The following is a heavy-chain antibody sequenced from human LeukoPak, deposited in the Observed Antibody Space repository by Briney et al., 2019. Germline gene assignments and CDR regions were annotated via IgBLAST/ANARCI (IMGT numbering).Heavy chain of an antibody. V-gene: IGHV1-8*03. CDR1: GYTFTSYD. J-gene: IGHJ4*02. CDR3: ARGGFCGGDCYSIDY. CDR2: MNPNSGNT. Sequence: ASVKVSCKASGYTFTSYDINWVRQATGQGLEWMGWMNPNSGNTGYAQKFQGRGTITRNTSISTAYMELSSLRSEDTAVYYCARGGFCGGDCYSIDYWGQGTLVTVSS. D-gene: IGHD2-21*02.